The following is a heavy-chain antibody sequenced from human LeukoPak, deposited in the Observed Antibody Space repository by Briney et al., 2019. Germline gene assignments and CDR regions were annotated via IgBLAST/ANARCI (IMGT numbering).Heavy chain of an antibody. CDR3: ARYGHWFDP. D-gene: IGHD4-17*01. CDR2: GYHSGST. J-gene: IGHJ5*02. CDR1: GYSISSGYN. V-gene: IGHV4-38-2*01. Sequence: SETLSPTCAVSGYSISSGYNWGWIRQPPGKGLEWIGSGYHSGSTSYNPSLKSRLTISVDTSKNQFSLKLSSVTAADTAIYYCARYGHWFDPWGQGTLVTVSS.